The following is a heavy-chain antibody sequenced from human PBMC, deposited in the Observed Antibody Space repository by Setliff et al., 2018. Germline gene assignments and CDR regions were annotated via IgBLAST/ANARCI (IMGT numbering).Heavy chain of an antibody. V-gene: IGHV4-30-4*08. J-gene: IGHJ4*02. CDR3: ARESRYYYDNLGTLDY. CDR1: GGSISSGDYY. D-gene: IGHD3-22*01. Sequence: PSETLSLTCTVSGGSISSGDYYWSWIRQPAGKGLEWIGYIYSSGSTYYNPSLKSRVSISVDTSKNQFSLKLSSVTAADTAVYYCARESRYYYDNLGTLDYWGQGTLVTVSS. CDR2: IYSSGST.